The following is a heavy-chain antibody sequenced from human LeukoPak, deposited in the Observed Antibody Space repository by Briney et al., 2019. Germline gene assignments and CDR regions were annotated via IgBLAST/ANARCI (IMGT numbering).Heavy chain of an antibody. V-gene: IGHV4-34*01. CDR1: GGSFSGYY. CDR2: INHSGST. J-gene: IGHJ4*02. D-gene: IGHD6-19*01. CDR3: ARGIIGSSGWYRGYYFDY. Sequence: SETLSLTCAVYGGSFSGYYWSWIRQPPGKGLEWIGEINHSGSTNYNPSLKSRVTISVDTSKNQFSLKLSSVTAADTAVYYCARGIIGSSGWYRGYYFDYWGQGTLVTVSS.